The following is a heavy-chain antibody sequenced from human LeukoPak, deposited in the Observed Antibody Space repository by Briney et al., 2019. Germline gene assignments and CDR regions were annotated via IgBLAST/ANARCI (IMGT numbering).Heavy chain of an antibody. V-gene: IGHV3-23*01. CDR3: ASSTYSSGWSYYYYYYGMDV. CDR2: IRDRGQTT. J-gene: IGHJ6*02. CDR1: GFTFNDYA. D-gene: IGHD6-19*01. Sequence: GGSLRLSCAASGFTFNDYAMAWVRQAPGKGLEWVSTIRDRGQTTFYADSVKGRFTISRDNSNNVVWLQMNSLRAEDTAVYYCASSTYSSGWSYYYYYYGMDVWGQGTTVTVSS.